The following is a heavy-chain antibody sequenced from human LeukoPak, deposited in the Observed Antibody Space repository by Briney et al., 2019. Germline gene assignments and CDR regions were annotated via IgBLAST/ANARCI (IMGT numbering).Heavy chain of an antibody. CDR2: LGHGGNT. CDR1: GFPIISGYY. V-gene: IGHV4-38-2*02. D-gene: IGHD3-10*01. J-gene: IGHJ4*02. Sequence: PSEPLSLTCSVFGFPIISGYYWGWIRQFPGKGLEWIGSLGHGGNTYYNPSLKARVIMSIDTSKNQFSLTLTSVTAADTAVYYCARVSMGLLWFGDQTTGGQGTLVTVSS. CDR3: ARVSMGLLWFGDQTT.